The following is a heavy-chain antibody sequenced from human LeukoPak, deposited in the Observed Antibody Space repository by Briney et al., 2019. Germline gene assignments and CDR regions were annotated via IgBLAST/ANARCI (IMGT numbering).Heavy chain of an antibody. Sequence: GGSLRLSCAASGFTFSSYAMHWVRQAPGKGLEWVAVISYDGSNKYYADSVKGRFTISRDNSKNTLYLQMNSLRAEDTAVYYCASSTSWSLQHWGQGTLVTVSS. V-gene: IGHV3-30-3*01. J-gene: IGHJ1*01. CDR2: ISYDGSNK. CDR3: ASSTSWSLQH. D-gene: IGHD2-2*01. CDR1: GFTFSSYA.